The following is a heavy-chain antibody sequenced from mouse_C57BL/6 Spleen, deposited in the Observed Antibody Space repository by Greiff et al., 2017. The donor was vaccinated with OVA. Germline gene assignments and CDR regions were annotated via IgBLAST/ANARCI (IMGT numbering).Heavy chain of an antibody. Sequence: EVNVVESGGDLVKPGGSLKLSCAASGFTFSSYGMSWVRQTPDKRLEWVATISSGGSYTYYPDSVKGRFTISRDNAKNTLYLQRSSLKAEDTAMYYCARHEGSNYLFAYWGQGTLVTVSA. J-gene: IGHJ3*01. V-gene: IGHV5-6*01. CDR2: ISSGGSYT. CDR1: GFTFSSYG. D-gene: IGHD2-5*01. CDR3: ARHEGSNYLFAY.